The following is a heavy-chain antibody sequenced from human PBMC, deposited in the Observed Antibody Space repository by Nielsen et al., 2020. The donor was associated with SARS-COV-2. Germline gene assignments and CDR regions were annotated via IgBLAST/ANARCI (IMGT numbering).Heavy chain of an antibody. J-gene: IGHJ4*02. D-gene: IGHD3-16*02. CDR3: ARDLGEITFGGVIVS. Sequence: SVEVACKAAGGTFSSYAISWMRQAPGQGLEWMGRIIPILGIANYAQKFQGRVTITADKSTSTAYMELSSLRSEDTAVYYCARDLGEITFGGVIVSWGQGTLVTVSS. CDR2: IIPILGIA. V-gene: IGHV1-69*04. CDR1: GGTFSSYA.